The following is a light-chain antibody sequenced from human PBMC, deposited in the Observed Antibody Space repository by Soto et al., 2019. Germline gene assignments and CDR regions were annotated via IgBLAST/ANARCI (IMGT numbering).Light chain of an antibody. Sequence: QSVLTQPPSASASLGASVTLTCTLSSGYSNYKVDWYQQRPGKGPRFVMRVGTGGIVGSKGDGIPDRFSVLGSGLNRYLTIKNIQEEDESDYHCGAYHGSGSNFVYVFGTGTNLTVL. J-gene: IGLJ1*01. CDR2: VGTGGIVG. V-gene: IGLV9-49*01. CDR1: SGYSNYK. CDR3: GAYHGSGSNFVYV.